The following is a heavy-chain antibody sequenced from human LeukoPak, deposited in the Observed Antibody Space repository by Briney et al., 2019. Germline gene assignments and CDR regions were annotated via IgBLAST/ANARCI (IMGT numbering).Heavy chain of an antibody. V-gene: IGHV1-8*01. Sequence: GASVKVSCKASGYTFTSYDINWVRQATGQGLEWMGWMNPNSGNTGYAQKFQGRVTMTRNTSISTAYMELSSLRSEDTAVYYCARDLAAGTDPLYYGMDVWGQGTTVTVSS. CDR1: GYTFTSYD. J-gene: IGHJ6*02. CDR2: MNPNSGNT. D-gene: IGHD6-13*01. CDR3: ARDLAAGTDPLYYGMDV.